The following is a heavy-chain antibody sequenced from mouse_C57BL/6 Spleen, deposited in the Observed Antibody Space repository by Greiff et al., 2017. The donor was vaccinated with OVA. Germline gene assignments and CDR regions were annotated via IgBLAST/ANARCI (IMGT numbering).Heavy chain of an antibody. CDR1: GYSFTGYY. Sequence: EVQLQQSGPELVKPGASVKISCKASGYSFTGYYMHWVKQSHGNILDWIGYIYPYNGVSSYNQNLKGKATLTVDKSSRTAYMERRSLTSEDSAVYYCAVDSTVVATDYAMDYWGQGTSVTVSS. V-gene: IGHV1-31*01. D-gene: IGHD1-1*01. CDR2: IYPYNGVS. CDR3: AVDSTVVATDYAMDY. J-gene: IGHJ4*01.